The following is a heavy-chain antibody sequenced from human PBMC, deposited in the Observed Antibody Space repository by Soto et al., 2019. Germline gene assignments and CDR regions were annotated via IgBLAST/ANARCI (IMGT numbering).Heavy chain of an antibody. CDR2: ISWNSGSI. J-gene: IGHJ4*02. CDR1: GFTFDDYA. D-gene: IGHD4-4*01. CDR3: AKDMGVRRTVTRRYYFDY. V-gene: IGHV3-9*01. Sequence: PGGSLRLSCAASGFTFDDYAMHWVRQAPGKGLEWVSGISWNSGSIGYADSVKGRFTISRDNAKNSLYLQMNSLRAEDTALYYCAKDMGVRRTVTRRYYFDYWGQGSLVTVSS.